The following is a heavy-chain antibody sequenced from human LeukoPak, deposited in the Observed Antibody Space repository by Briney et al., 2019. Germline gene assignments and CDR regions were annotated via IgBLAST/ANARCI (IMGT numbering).Heavy chain of an antibody. CDR1: GFTFSSYW. CDR2: IKQDGSEK. Sequence: GGSLRLSCAASGFTFSSYWMSWVRQAPGKGLEWVANIKQDGSEKYYVDSVEGRFTISRDNAKNSLYLQMNSLRAEDTAVYYCARDNLAGRGYYYGMDVWGQGTTVTVSS. J-gene: IGHJ6*02. V-gene: IGHV3-7*01. CDR3: ARDNLAGRGYYYGMDV.